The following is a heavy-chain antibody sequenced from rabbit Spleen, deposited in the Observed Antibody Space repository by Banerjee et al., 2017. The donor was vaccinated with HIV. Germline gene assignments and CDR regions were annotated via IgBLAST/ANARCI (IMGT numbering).Heavy chain of an antibody. Sequence: QEQLEESGGDLVKPEGSLTLTCTASGFSFSSNYYMCWVRQAPGKGLEWIGCIDSGSGSTWYASWVNGRFTISRSTSLNTMDLKMTSLTAADTATYFCARDPGGSYLDRFALWGPGTLVTVS. D-gene: IGHD8-1*01. CDR2: IDSGSGST. V-gene: IGHV1S43*01. CDR1: GFSFSSNYY. J-gene: IGHJ4*01. CDR3: ARDPGGSYLDRFAL.